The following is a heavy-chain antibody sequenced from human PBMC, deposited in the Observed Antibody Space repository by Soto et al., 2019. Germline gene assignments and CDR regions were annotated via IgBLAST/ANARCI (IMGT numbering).Heavy chain of an antibody. D-gene: IGHD3-22*01. Sequence: QVQLQESGPGLVKPSQTLSLTCTVSGVSIISGGYYWSWIRQHPGKGLEWIGYIDSSGSTYYNPSLKSRVTISVETSKNQFSLKLSSVTAADTAVYYCSRGVTLEEDDYDSSGYSTYGFDPLGQGTLVTVSS. V-gene: IGHV4-31*03. CDR1: GVSIISGGYY. J-gene: IGHJ5*02. CDR2: IDSSGST. CDR3: SRGVTLEEDDYDSSGYSTYGFDP.